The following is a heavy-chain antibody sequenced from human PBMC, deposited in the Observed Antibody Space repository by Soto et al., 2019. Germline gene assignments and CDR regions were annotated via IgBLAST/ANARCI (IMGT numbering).Heavy chain of an antibody. CDR2: INHSGST. CDR1: GGSFSGYY. J-gene: IGHJ4*02. Sequence: PSETLSLTCAVYGGSFSGYYWSWIRQPPGKGLEWIGEINHSGSTNYNPSLKSRVTISVDTSKNQFSLKLSSVTAADTAVYYCARGHSVAGTDTFDYWGQGTLVTVSS. CDR3: ARGHSVAGTDTFDY. D-gene: IGHD6-19*01. V-gene: IGHV4-34*01.